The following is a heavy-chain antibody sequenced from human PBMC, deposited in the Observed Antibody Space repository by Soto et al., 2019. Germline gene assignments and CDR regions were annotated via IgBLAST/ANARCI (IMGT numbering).Heavy chain of an antibody. D-gene: IGHD3-22*01. J-gene: IGHJ4*02. CDR2: IIPIFGTA. V-gene: IGHV1-69*01. CDR1: GGTFSSYA. Sequence: QVQLVQSGAEVKKPGSSVKVSCKASGGTFSSYAISWVRQAPGQGLEWMGGIIPIFGTANYAQKFQGRVTITADESTSTAYMELSSLRSEDTAVYYCASQDYDSSGNGPDYWGQGTRVTVSS. CDR3: ASQDYDSSGNGPDY.